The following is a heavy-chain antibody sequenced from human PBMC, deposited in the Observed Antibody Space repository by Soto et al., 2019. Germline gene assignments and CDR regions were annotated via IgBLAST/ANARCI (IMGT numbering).Heavy chain of an antibody. J-gene: IGHJ4*02. Sequence: QVQLVESGGGVVQPGRSLRLSCAASGFTFSSYAMHWVRQAPGKGLEWVAVISYDGSNKYYADSVKGRFTISRDNSKNTLYLQMISLRAEDTAVYYCASARITMIVDSWGQGTLVTVSS. CDR2: ISYDGSNK. D-gene: IGHD3-22*01. V-gene: IGHV3-30-3*01. CDR3: ASARITMIVDS. CDR1: GFTFSSYA.